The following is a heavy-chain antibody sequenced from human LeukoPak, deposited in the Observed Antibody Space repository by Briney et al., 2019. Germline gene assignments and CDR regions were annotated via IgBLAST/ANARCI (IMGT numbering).Heavy chain of an antibody. CDR2: INHSGST. J-gene: IGHJ4*02. D-gene: IGHD5/OR15-5a*01. CDR3: VSHYFDY. CDR1: GGSFSGYY. Sequence: WETLSLTCAVYGGSFSGYYWSWIRQPPGKGLEWIGEINHSGSTNYNPSLKSRVTISVDTSKNQFSLKLSSVTAADTAVYYCVSHYFDYWGQGTLDRFSS. V-gene: IGHV4-34*01.